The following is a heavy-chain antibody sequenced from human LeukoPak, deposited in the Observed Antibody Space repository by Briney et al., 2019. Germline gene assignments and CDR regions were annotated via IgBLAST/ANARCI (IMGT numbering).Heavy chain of an antibody. CDR2: ISPSGDRT. J-gene: IGHJ4*02. CDR3: AIMHGYYDGSGFWVQ. V-gene: IGHV3-23*01. Sequence: SGGSLRLPCAASGFTFSSYAMSWVRQAPGKGLEWVSFISPSGDRTSNADSVEGRFTISRDNTRNTLYLQMNSLRDEDTGVYYCAIMHGYYDGSGFWVQWGQGTLVTVSS. CDR1: GFTFSSYA. D-gene: IGHD3-22*01.